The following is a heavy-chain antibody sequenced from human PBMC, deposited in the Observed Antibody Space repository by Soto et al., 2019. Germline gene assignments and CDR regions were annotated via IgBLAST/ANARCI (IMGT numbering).Heavy chain of an antibody. CDR3: ARSPRSSPYFDY. CDR2: IYPGDHET. Sequence: GESLKISCQCSGYTFSNFWIGWVRQLPGRGLEWMGIIYPGDHETRYSPSFHGKVTISADKSINTAYLQWNSLEASDTAFYFCARSPRSSPYFDYWGQGALVTVSS. J-gene: IGHJ4*02. CDR1: GYTFSNFW. D-gene: IGHD6-13*01. V-gene: IGHV5-51*01.